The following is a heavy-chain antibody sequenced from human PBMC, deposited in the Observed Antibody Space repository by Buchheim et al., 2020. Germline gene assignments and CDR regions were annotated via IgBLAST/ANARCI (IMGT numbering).Heavy chain of an antibody. J-gene: IGHJ4*02. CDR2: ISYDGSNK. Sequence: QVQLVESGGGVVQPGRSLRLSCAASRFTFSSYAMHWVRQAPGKGLEWVAVISYDGSNKYYADSVKGRFTISRDNSKNTLYLQMNSLRAEDTAVYYCARDARQQLNFDYWGQGTL. CDR1: RFTFSSYA. CDR3: ARDARQQLNFDY. V-gene: IGHV3-30-3*01. D-gene: IGHD6-13*01.